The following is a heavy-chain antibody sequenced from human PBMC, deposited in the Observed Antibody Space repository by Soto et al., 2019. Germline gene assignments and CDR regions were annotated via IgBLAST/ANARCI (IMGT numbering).Heavy chain of an antibody. CDR3: ARSSWIQLWSYYYYMDV. J-gene: IGHJ6*03. CDR2: INPSGGST. V-gene: IGHV1-46*03. CDR1: GYTFTSYY. D-gene: IGHD5-18*01. Sequence: QVQLVQSGAEVKKPGASVKVSCKASGYTFTSYYMHWVRQAPGQGLEWMGIINPSGGSTSYAQKCQGRVTMTRDTSTSTVYMELSSLRSEDTAVYYCARSSWIQLWSYYYYMDVWGKGTTVTVSS.